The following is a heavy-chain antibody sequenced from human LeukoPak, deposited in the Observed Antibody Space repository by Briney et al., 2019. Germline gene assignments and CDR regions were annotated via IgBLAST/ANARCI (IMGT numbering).Heavy chain of an antibody. J-gene: IGHJ5*02. Sequence: SETLSLTCTVSGYSISSGYYWGWIRQPPGKGLEWIGSIYHSGSTYYNPSLKSRVTISVDPSKNQFSLKLSSVTAADTAVYYCAREMGSSGWYKWFDPWGQGTLVTVSS. CDR2: IYHSGST. D-gene: IGHD6-19*01. CDR3: AREMGSSGWYKWFDP. V-gene: IGHV4-38-2*02. CDR1: GYSISSGYY.